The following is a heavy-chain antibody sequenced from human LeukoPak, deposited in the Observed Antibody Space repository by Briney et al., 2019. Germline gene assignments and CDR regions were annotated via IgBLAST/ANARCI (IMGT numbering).Heavy chain of an antibody. Sequence: GASVKVSCKASGYTFTSYYMHWVRQAPGQGLEWMGWINPNSGGTNYAQKFQGRVTMTRDTSISTAYMELSRLRSDDTAVYYCARGYKGMTTVTTGADYWGQGTLVTVSS. V-gene: IGHV1-2*02. D-gene: IGHD4-17*01. CDR3: ARGYKGMTTVTTGADY. J-gene: IGHJ4*02. CDR1: GYTFTSYY. CDR2: INPNSGGT.